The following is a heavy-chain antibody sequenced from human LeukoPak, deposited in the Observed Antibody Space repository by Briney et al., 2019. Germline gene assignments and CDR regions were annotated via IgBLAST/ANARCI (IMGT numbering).Heavy chain of an antibody. CDR2: MNPNSGNT. CDR3: ARDSYDSSGYYYYYYGMDV. D-gene: IGHD3-22*01. CDR1: GYTFTSYD. J-gene: IGHJ6*02. Sequence: ASVKVSCKASGYTFTSYDINWVRQATGQGLEWMGWMNPNSGNTGYAQKFQGRVTMTRNTSISTAYMELSSLRCEDTAVYYCARDSYDSSGYYYYYYGMDVWGQGTTVTVSS. V-gene: IGHV1-8*01.